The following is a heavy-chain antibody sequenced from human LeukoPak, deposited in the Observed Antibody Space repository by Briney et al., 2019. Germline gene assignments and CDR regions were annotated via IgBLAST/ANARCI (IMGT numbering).Heavy chain of an antibody. V-gene: IGHV3-21*01. D-gene: IGHD3-22*01. CDR1: GFTFSSYS. Sequence: PGGSLRLSCAASGFTFSSYSMNWVRQAPGKGLEWASSISSSSSYIYYADSVKGRFTISRDNAKNSLYLQMNSLRAEDTAVYYCARGKGSSGYYVDYWGQGTLVTVSS. CDR3: ARGKGSSGYYVDY. J-gene: IGHJ4*02. CDR2: ISSSSSYI.